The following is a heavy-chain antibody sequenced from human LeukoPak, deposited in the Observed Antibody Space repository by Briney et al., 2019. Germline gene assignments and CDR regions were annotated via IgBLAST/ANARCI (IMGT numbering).Heavy chain of an antibody. V-gene: IGHV1-69*13. J-gene: IGHJ4*02. D-gene: IGHD6-19*01. Sequence: VASVKVSCKVSGYTLTELSMHWVRQAPGQGLEWMGGIIPIFGTANYAQKFQGRVTITADESTSTAYMELSSLRSEDTAVYYCARPDGSSGWYYFDYWGQGTLVTVSS. CDR1: GYTLTELS. CDR2: IIPIFGTA. CDR3: ARPDGSSGWYYFDY.